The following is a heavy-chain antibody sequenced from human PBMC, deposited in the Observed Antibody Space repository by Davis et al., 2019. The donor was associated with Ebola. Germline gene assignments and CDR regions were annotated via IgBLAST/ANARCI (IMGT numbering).Heavy chain of an antibody. D-gene: IGHD1-26*01. CDR2: IKQDGSEK. CDR3: ARDSLSGIVGA. Sequence: GESLKISCAASGFTFSSYAMSWVRQAPGKGLEWVANIKQDGSEKYYVDSVKGRFTISRDNAKNSLYLQMNSLRAEDTAVYYCARDSLSGIVGAWGQGTLVTVSS. J-gene: IGHJ4*02. V-gene: IGHV3-7*01. CDR1: GFTFSSYA.